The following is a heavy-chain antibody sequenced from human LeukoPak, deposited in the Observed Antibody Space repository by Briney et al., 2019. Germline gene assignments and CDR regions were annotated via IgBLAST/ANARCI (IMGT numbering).Heavy chain of an antibody. CDR2: ISSSSSYI. J-gene: IGHJ4*02. CDR3: ARDQYGSGSYYNGGNYFDY. CDR1: GFTFSSYA. V-gene: IGHV3-21*01. Sequence: GGSLRLSCAASGFTFSSYAMSWVRQAPGKGLEWVSSISSSSSYIYYADSVKGRFTISRDNAKNSLYLQMNSLRAEDTAVYYCARDQYGSGSYYNGGNYFDYWGQGTLVTVSS. D-gene: IGHD3-10*01.